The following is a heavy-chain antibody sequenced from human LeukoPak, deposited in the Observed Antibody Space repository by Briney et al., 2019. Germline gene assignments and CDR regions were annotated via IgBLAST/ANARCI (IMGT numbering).Heavy chain of an antibody. D-gene: IGHD2-15*01. CDR1: GFTFSSYG. CDR2: ISYDGSNK. Sequence: PGRSLRLSCAASGFTFSSYGMPWVRQAPGKGLEWVAVISYDGSNKYYADSVKGRFTISRDNSKNTLYLQMNSLRAEDTAVYYCAKVYPRYCSGGSCYGIPDYWGQGTLVTVSS. V-gene: IGHV3-30*18. CDR3: AKVYPRYCSGGSCYGIPDY. J-gene: IGHJ4*02.